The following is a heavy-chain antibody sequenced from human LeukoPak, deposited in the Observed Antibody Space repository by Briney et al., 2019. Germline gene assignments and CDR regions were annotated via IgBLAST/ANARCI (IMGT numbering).Heavy chain of an antibody. V-gene: IGHV3-30*18. Sequence: GGSLRLSCAASGFTFSSYGMHWVRQAPGKGLEWVAVISYDGSNKYYADSVKGRFTISRDNSKNTLYLQMNSLRAEDAAVYYCAKGVDVTSFDAFDIWGQGTMVTVSS. CDR2: ISYDGSNK. CDR1: GFTFSSYG. D-gene: IGHD4-17*01. CDR3: AKGVDVTSFDAFDI. J-gene: IGHJ3*02.